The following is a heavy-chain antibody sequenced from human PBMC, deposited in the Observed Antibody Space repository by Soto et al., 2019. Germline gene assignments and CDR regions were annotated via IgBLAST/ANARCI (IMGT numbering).Heavy chain of an antibody. J-gene: IGHJ4*02. D-gene: IGHD2-15*01. CDR1: GFTFSSYA. V-gene: IGHV3-23*01. CDR2: ISGSGGST. CDR3: AKNGNSYDYFDY. Sequence: GGSLRLSCAASGFTFSSYAMSWVRQAPGKGLEWVSVISGSGGSTYYADSVKGRFTISRDNSKNTLYLQMNSLRAEDTAVYYCAKNGNSYDYFDYWSQGTLVTVSS.